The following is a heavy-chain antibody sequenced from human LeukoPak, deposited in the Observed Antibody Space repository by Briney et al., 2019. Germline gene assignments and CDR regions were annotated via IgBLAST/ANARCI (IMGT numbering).Heavy chain of an antibody. J-gene: IGHJ4*02. V-gene: IGHV4-59*01. CDR3: ASWFHYFDY. CDR2: IPFSGSA. Sequence: PSETLSLTCTVSGGSINSFYWSWIRQSPGKGLEWIGYIPFSGSATYNPSLKSRVTISVDTSKNQFSLNLTSVTAADTAVYYCASWFHYFDYWGQGTLVTVSS. CDR1: GGSINSFY. D-gene: IGHD3-10*01.